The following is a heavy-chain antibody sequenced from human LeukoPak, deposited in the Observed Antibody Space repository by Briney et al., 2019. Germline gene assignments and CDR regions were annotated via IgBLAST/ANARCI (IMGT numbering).Heavy chain of an antibody. CDR1: GFTFSSYA. D-gene: IGHD3-10*01. CDR3: AKAYFAMVRGPFDY. V-gene: IGHV3-23*01. Sequence: GGSLRLSCAASGFTFSSYAMSWVRQAPGKGLEWVSAISGGGSSTYYADSVKGRFTISRDNSKNTLYLQMNSLRAEDTAVYYCAKAYFAMVRGPFDYWGQGTLVTVSS. J-gene: IGHJ4*02. CDR2: ISGGGSST.